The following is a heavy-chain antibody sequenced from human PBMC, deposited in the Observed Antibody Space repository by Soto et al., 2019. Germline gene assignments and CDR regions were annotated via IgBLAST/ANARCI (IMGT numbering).Heavy chain of an antibody. V-gene: IGHV4-39*01. CDR3: ARLGIAAVYFDY. CDR1: GVSISSSSYY. CDR2: IYYSGSI. Sequence: PSETLSLTCTVSGVSISSSSYYWGWIRQPPGKGLEWIGSIYYSGSIYYNPSLKSRVTISVDTSKNQFSLKLSSVTAADTAVYYCARLGIAAVYFDYWGQGTLVTVSS. D-gene: IGHD6-13*01. J-gene: IGHJ4*02.